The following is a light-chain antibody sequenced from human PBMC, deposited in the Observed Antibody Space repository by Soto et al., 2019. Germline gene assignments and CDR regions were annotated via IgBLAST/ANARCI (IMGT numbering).Light chain of an antibody. J-gene: IGKJ1*01. CDR1: QNVNSNY. CDR2: GAS. V-gene: IGKV3-20*01. Sequence: EIVLTQSPGTLSLSPGERATLSCRASQNVNSNYLAWYQQRPGQAPRLLIYGASRRATGIPDRFSGSGSGTDFTLTISRLEPEDFAVYYCQQYGSSPRTFGQGTTVEIK. CDR3: QQYGSSPRT.